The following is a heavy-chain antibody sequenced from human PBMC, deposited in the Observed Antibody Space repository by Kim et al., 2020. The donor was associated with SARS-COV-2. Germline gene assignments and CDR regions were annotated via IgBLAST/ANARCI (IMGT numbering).Heavy chain of an antibody. V-gene: IGHV3-15*01. D-gene: IGHD5-12*01. CDR3: ITDFGDGYKEC. CDR2: MKSKGVGGTT. Sequence: GGSLRLSCAGSGFIFSNDWMTWVRQAPGKGLDWVGRMKSKGVGGTTDYAAPVKGRFTISRDDSKNTVYLQMNSLKTEDTAVYYCITDFGDGYKECWGQGTLGTGSA. CDR1: GFIFSNDW. J-gene: IGHJ4*02.